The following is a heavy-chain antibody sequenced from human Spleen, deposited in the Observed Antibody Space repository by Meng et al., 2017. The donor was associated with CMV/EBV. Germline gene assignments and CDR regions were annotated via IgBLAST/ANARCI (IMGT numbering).Heavy chain of an antibody. CDR3: ARGVAARLLVGFYHMDV. V-gene: IGHV3-30*03. Sequence: GGSLRLSCAASGLTFSSYGMSWVRQAPGKGLEWVAVISYDGSHKNYADSVKGRFTIARDNSKNTLYLQMNSLRAEDTAVYYCARGVAARLLVGFYHMDVWGQGTTVTVSS. CDR1: GLTFSSYG. D-gene: IGHD6-6*01. J-gene: IGHJ6*02. CDR2: ISYDGSHK.